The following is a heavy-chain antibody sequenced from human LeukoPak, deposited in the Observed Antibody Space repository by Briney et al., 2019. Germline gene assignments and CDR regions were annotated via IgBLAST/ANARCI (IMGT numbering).Heavy chain of an antibody. V-gene: IGHV3-23*01. J-gene: IGHJ4*02. CDR3: AHPSTPDYGGLDY. D-gene: IGHD4-17*01. CDR2: ISVGAEYI. CDR1: GFTFSTYV. Sequence: GGSLRLSCAASGFTFSTYVMNWFRQAPGKGLEWVSTISVGAEYIFYADSVRGRFTISRDNSKNTLYLQMNSLRAEDTAVYFCAHPSTPDYGGLDYWGQGTLVTVSS.